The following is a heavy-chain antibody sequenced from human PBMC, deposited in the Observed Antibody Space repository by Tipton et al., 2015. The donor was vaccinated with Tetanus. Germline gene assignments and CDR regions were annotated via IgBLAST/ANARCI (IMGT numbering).Heavy chain of an antibody. CDR3: AKEQYYDFWSGYYVLDY. CDR2: ISGSGGST. J-gene: IGHJ4*02. Sequence: GSLRLSCAATGFSFRHYAMSWVRQAPGKGLEWVSAISGSGGSTYYADSVKGRFTISRDNSKNTLYLQMNSLRAEDTAVYYCAKEQYYDFWSGYYVLDYWGQGTLVTVSS. CDR1: GFSFRHYA. D-gene: IGHD3-3*01. V-gene: IGHV3-23*01.